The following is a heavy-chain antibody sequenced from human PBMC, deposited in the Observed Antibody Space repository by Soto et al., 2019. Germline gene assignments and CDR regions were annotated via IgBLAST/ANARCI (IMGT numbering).Heavy chain of an antibody. J-gene: IGHJ4*02. Sequence: EVQLLESGGGSEQPGGSLRLSCTTSGFTFSRYAMSWVRQAPGKGLEWVSGISASGSITKYADSVKGRFTISRDNSMDTLFLQMNSLRAEDTALYYCAKDVKAYYYDSSGYWDYWGQGSLVTVSS. V-gene: IGHV3-23*01. D-gene: IGHD3-22*01. CDR3: AKDVKAYYYDSSGYWDY. CDR1: GFTFSRYA. CDR2: ISASGSIT.